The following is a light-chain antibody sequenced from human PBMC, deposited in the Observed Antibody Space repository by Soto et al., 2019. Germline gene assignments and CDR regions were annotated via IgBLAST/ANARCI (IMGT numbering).Light chain of an antibody. CDR1: QSVSSN. V-gene: IGKV3-15*01. Sequence: EVVMTQSPATLSVSPGDGATLSCRASQSVSSNFNWYQQKPGQAPRLLIYGASTRATGIPARFSGSGSGAEFTLTISSLQSEDFAVYYCQQYNDWPLTFGGGTKVEIK. CDR2: GAS. CDR3: QQYNDWPLT. J-gene: IGKJ4*01.